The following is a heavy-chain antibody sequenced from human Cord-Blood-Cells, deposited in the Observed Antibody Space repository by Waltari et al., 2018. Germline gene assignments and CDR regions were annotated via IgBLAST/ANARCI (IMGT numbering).Heavy chain of an antibody. Sequence: QVQLVASGGGVVQPGRSLRLSCDASRFTFSSHGMPWVRQAPGKGLEWVAVIWYDGSNKYYADSVKGRFTISRDNSKNTLYLQMNSLRAEDTAVYYCARDSKGYFDLWGRGTLVTVSS. CDR3: ARDSKGYFDL. V-gene: IGHV3-33*01. J-gene: IGHJ2*01. CDR1: RFTFSSHG. CDR2: IWYDGSNK.